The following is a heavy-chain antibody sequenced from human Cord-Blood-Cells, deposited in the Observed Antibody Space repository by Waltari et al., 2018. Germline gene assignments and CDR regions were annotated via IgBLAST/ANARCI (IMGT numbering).Heavy chain of an antibody. CDR2: INHSGST. J-gene: IGHJ3*02. Sequence: QVQLQRWGAGLLKPSETLSLTCAVYGGSFSGYYWSWIRQPPGKGLEWIGEINHSGSTNYNPSLKSRVTISVDTSKNQFSLKLSSVTAADTAVYYCARDRYNGAFDIWGQGTMVTVSS. V-gene: IGHV4-34*01. CDR1: GGSFSGYY. CDR3: ARDRYNGAFDI. D-gene: IGHD1-20*01.